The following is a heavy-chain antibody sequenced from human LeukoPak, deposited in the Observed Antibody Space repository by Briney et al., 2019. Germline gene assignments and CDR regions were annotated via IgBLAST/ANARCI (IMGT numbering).Heavy chain of an antibody. J-gene: IGHJ3*02. CDR1: GFTFSSYW. Sequence: GGSLRLSCAASGFTFSSYWMSWVRQAPGKGLEWVANIKQDGSEKYYVDSVKGRFTISRDNAKNSLYLRMNSLRAEDTAVYYCARELQWLVRGAFDIRGQGTMVTVSS. CDR2: IKQDGSEK. CDR3: ARELQWLVRGAFDI. D-gene: IGHD6-19*01. V-gene: IGHV3-7*03.